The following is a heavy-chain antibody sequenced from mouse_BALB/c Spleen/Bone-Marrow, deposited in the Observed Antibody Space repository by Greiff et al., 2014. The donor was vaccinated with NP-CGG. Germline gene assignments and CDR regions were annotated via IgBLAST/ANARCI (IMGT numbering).Heavy chain of an antibody. CDR2: THYSGST. J-gene: IGHJ4*01. CDR1: GYSITSGYS. V-gene: IGHV3-1*02. Sequence: VQLQQPGPDLVKPSQSLSLTCTVTGYSITSGYSWHWIRQFPGNKLEWMGYTHYSGSTNYNPSLKSRISITRDTSKNKFFLQLNSVTTEDTATYYCARDQGYYAMDYWGQGTSVTVSS. CDR3: ARDQGYYAMDY.